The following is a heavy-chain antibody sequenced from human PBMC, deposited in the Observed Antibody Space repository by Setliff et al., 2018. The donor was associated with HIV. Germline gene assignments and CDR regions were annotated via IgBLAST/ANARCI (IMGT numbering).Heavy chain of an antibody. V-gene: IGHV4-34*01. D-gene: IGHD2-8*01. CDR2: INHSGST. CDR1: GGSFSGYY. J-gene: IGHJ3*02. Sequence: SETLSLTCAVYGGSFSGYYWSWIRQPPGKGLEWIGEINHSGSTNYNMSLWSRVTISLDASRNQFSLELISVTAADTAVYYCARVALSVTRTSRRAFDIWGPGTMVTVSS. CDR3: ARVALSVTRTSRRAFDI.